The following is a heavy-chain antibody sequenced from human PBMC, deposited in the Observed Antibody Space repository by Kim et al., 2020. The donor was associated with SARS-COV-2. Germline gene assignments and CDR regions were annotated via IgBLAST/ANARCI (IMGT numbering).Heavy chain of an antibody. CDR1: GGSISSYY. D-gene: IGHD3-3*01. Sequence: SETLSLTCTVSGGSISSYYWSWIRQPPGKGLEWIGYIYYSGSTNYNPSLKSRVTISVDTSKNQFSLKLSSVTAADTAVYYCARGLRFLEWDGFGYWGQGTLVTVSS. V-gene: IGHV4-59*13. CDR3: ARGLRFLEWDGFGY. CDR2: IYYSGST. J-gene: IGHJ4*02.